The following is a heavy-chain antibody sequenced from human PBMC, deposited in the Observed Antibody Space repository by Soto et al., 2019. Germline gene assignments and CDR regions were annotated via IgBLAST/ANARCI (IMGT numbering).Heavy chain of an antibody. Sequence: ASVKVSCKASGYAFSSNYIHWVRQAPGQGLEWMGVIIPSNGRTTYSQNFQDRFTMTRDTSTSTVYIELRSLSSDDTAVYYCARRGFDYWGQGTPVTVSS. CDR1: GYAFSSNY. J-gene: IGHJ4*02. V-gene: IGHV1-46*01. CDR3: ARRGFDY. CDR2: IIPSNGRT.